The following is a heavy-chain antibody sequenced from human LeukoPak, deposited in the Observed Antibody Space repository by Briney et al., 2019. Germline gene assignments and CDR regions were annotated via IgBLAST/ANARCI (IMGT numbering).Heavy chain of an antibody. CDR2: IYYSGST. J-gene: IGHJ4*02. D-gene: IGHD3-22*01. V-gene: IGHV4-59*08. Sequence: KTSETLSLTCTVSGGSISSYYWIWIRQPPGKGLEWIGYIYYSGSTDYNPSLKSRVTISVDTSKNQFSLKLSSVTAADTAVYYCARLLRRGGYFDYWGQGTLVTVSS. CDR1: GGSISSYY. CDR3: ARLLRRGGYFDY.